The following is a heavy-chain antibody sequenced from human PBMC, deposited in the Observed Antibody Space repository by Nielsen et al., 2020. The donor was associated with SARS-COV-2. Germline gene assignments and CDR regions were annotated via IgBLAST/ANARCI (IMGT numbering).Heavy chain of an antibody. D-gene: IGHD3-10*01. CDR2: INPSGGST. J-gene: IGHJ5*02. CDR1: GYTFTSYY. CDR3: ARVPFRFRGHTHWFDP. V-gene: IGHV1-46*01. Sequence: ASVKVSCKASGYTFTSYYMHWVRQAPGQGLEWMGIINPSGGSTSYAQKFQGRVTMTRDTSTSTAYMELRSLRSDDTAVYYCARVPFRFRGHTHWFDPWGQGTLVTVSS.